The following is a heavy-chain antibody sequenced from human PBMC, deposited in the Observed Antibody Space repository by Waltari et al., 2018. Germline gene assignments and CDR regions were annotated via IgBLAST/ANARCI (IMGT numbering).Heavy chain of an antibody. J-gene: IGHJ3*02. CDR2: INAGNGNT. CDR1: GYTFTSYA. V-gene: IGHV1-3*01. D-gene: IGHD3-3*01. Sequence: QVQLVQSGDEVKKPGASVKVSCKASGYTFTSYAMHWVRQAPGQRLGWLGGINAGNGNTKYSQKFQGRVTIARDTSASTAYMELSSLRSEDTAVYYCARGGSEEYYDFWSGYYRPSDAFDIWGQGTMVTVSS. CDR3: ARGGSEEYYDFWSGYYRPSDAFDI.